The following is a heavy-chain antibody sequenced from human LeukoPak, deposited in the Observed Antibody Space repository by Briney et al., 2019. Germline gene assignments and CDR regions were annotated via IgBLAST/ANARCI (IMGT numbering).Heavy chain of an antibody. J-gene: IGHJ2*01. D-gene: IGHD3-9*01. CDR3: ATGHYDILTGYYDWYFDL. Sequence: GGSLRLSCAASGITLSSYSMNWVRQAPGKGLEWVASSSSSGSYKYYADSVKGRFTITRDNPKNPLFLQMNSLRAEDTAVYYCATGHYDILTGYYDWYFDLWGRGTLVAVSS. CDR2: SSSSGSYK. V-gene: IGHV3-21*06. CDR1: GITLSSYS.